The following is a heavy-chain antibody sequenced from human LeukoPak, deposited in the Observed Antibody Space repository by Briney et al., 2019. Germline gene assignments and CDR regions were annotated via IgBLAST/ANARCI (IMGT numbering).Heavy chain of an antibody. J-gene: IGHJ4*02. V-gene: IGHV4-34*01. Sequence: SETLSLXCAVYGGSFSGYYWSWIRQPPGKGLEWIGEINHSGSTNYNPSLKSRVTISVDTSKNQFSLKLSSVTAADTAVYYCARGSRYDYVWGSYREHNFDYWGQGTLVTVSS. CDR2: INHSGST. D-gene: IGHD3-16*02. CDR1: GGSFSGYY. CDR3: ARGSRYDYVWGSYREHNFDY.